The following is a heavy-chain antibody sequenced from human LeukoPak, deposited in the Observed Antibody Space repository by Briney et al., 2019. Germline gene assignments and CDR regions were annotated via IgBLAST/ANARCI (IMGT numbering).Heavy chain of an antibody. J-gene: IGHJ6*03. V-gene: IGHV1-2*02. D-gene: IGHD3-16*01. CDR3: ARGGVTFGGAYYMDV. Sequence: ASVKVSCKASGYTFTSYGISWVRQAPGQGLEWMGWINPNNGATNYPQKFQGRVTMTRDTSISTAYMELSRLRSDDTAVHYCARGGVTFGGAYYMDVWGKGTTVTVSS. CDR1: GYTFTSYG. CDR2: INPNNGAT.